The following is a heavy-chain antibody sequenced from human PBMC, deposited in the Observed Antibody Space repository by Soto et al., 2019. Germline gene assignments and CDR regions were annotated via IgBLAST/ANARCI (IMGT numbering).Heavy chain of an antibody. V-gene: IGHV3-30*18. D-gene: IGHD3-16*02. J-gene: IGHJ4*02. CDR1: GFTFSSYG. CDR3: AKDGYGSWDDYIWGSYRQAGGYFDY. Sequence: GGSLRLSCAASGFTFSSYGMHWVRQAPGKGLEWVAVISYDGSNKYYADSVKGRFTISRDNSKNTLYLQMNSLRAEDTAVYYCAKDGYGSWDDYIWGSYRQAGGYFDYWGQGTLVTVSS. CDR2: ISYDGSNK.